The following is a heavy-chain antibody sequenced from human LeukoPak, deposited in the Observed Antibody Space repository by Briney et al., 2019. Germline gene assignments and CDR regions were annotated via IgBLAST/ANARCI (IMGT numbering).Heavy chain of an antibody. J-gene: IGHJ4*02. CDR3: ARVVRYYDFWSGYFDY. CDR1: GGSFSSYY. D-gene: IGHD3-3*01. V-gene: IGHV4-59*01. Sequence: SETLSLTCSVSGGSFSSYYWSWIRQPPGKGLEWVGYIYVSGSTNYNPSLKSRVTISVDTSKNQFSLNLSSVTAADTAIYYCARVVRYYDFWSGYFDYWGQGTLVTVSS. CDR2: IYVSGST.